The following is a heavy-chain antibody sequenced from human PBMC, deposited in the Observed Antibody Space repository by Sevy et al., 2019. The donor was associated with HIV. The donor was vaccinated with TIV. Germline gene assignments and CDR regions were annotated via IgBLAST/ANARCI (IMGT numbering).Heavy chain of an antibody. CDR3: TTDRYCSGGSCYSYYYYYMDV. J-gene: IGHJ6*03. D-gene: IGHD2-15*01. CDR1: GFTFSNAW. V-gene: IGHV3-15*01. CDR2: IKSKTDGGTT. Sequence: GGSLRLSCAASGFTFSNAWMSWVRQAPGKGLEWVGRIKSKTDGGTTDYAAPVKGRFTISRDDSKNKLYLQMNSLKTEDTAVYYCTTDRYCSGGSCYSYYYYYMDVWGKGTTVTVSS.